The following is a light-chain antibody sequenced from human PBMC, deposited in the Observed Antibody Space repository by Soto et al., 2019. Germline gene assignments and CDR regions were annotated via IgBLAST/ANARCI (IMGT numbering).Light chain of an antibody. Sequence: IVLTQSPGALSLSPGETATLSCRASQHVDSNYVAWYKQTPGQPPRLLIRSTSFRATGVPDRFSGSGSGTDFTLTISILEPEDFGVYYCQQYVGSPGTFGLGTKLEIK. CDR3: QQYVGSPGT. CDR1: QHVDSNY. CDR2: STS. J-gene: IGKJ2*01. V-gene: IGKV3-20*01.